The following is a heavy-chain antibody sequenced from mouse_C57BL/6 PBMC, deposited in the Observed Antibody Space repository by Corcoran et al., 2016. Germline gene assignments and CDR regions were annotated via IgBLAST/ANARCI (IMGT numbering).Heavy chain of an antibody. V-gene: IGHV3-6*01. CDR2: ISYDGSN. CDR1: GYSITSGYY. Sequence: DVQLQESGPGLVKPSQSLSLTCSVTGYSITSGYYWNWIRQFPGNKLEWMGYISYDGSNNYNPSLKNRISITRDTSKNQFFLKLNSVTTEDTATYYCADSNLGYFDYWGQGTTLTVSS. J-gene: IGHJ2*01. CDR3: ADSNLGYFDY. D-gene: IGHD2-5*01.